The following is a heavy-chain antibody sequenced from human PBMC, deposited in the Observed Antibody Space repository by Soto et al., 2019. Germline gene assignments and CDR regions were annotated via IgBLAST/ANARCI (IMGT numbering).Heavy chain of an antibody. V-gene: IGHV4-34*01. J-gene: IGHJ5*02. Sequence: KSSETLSLTCAVYGGSFSGYYWSWIRQPPGKGLEWIGEINHSGSTNYNPSLKSRVTISVDTSKNQFSLKLSSVTAADTAVYYCVRAYCSSTSCYYNNWFDPWGQGTLVTVSS. D-gene: IGHD2-2*01. CDR1: GGSFSGYY. CDR2: INHSGST. CDR3: VRAYCSSTSCYYNNWFDP.